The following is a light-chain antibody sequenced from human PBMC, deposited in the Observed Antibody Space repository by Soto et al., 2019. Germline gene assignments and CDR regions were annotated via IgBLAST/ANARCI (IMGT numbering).Light chain of an antibody. CDR1: QTVSRY. Sequence: IQMTQSPSSLAASVGDTVTITCRASQTVSRYLNWYQQKSGTAPKLLIYDASSLESGVPSRFSGSGSGTEFTLTISSLQPDDFATYYCQQYNSYSTFGQGTKVDIK. J-gene: IGKJ1*01. CDR3: QQYNSYST. V-gene: IGKV1-5*01. CDR2: DAS.